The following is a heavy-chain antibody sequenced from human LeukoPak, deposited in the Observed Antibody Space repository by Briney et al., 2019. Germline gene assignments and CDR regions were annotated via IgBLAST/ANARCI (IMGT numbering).Heavy chain of an antibody. V-gene: IGHV1-8*03. D-gene: IGHD4-11*01. CDR1: GYTFTNYH. Sequence: ASVTVSCKASGYTFTNYHINWVRQATGQGLEWMGWMNPNNGDSGYAQKFQGRVTITRDTSISTSYMELRSLRSDDTAVYFCAKGSQYYSNSPPYYYYYYMDVWGEGTTVTVSS. CDR3: AKGSQYYSNSPPYYYYYYMDV. J-gene: IGHJ6*03. CDR2: MNPNNGDS.